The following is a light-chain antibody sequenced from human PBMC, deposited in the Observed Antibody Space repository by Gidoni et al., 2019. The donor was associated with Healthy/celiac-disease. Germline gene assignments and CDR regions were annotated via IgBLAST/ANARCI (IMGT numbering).Light chain of an antibody. Sequence: SSVLTQPPPVPVVPGKTARITCGGKNIGSKSVHWYQQKPGQAPVLVIYYDSDRPSGIPERFSGSNSGNTATLTISRVEAGDEADYYCQVWDSSSDHVVFGGGTKLTVL. CDR2: YDS. CDR3: QVWDSSSDHVV. CDR1: NIGSKS. J-gene: IGLJ2*01. V-gene: IGLV3-21*04.